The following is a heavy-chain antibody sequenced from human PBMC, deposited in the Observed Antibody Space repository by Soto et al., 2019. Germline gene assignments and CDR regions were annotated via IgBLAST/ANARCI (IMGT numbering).Heavy chain of an antibody. CDR2: ISGSGGST. J-gene: IGHJ6*02. D-gene: IGHD3-22*01. CDR1: GFTFSSYA. V-gene: IGHV3-23*01. CDR3: ASHNYYDSSGYYYRGGNYYYGMDV. Sequence: QPGGSLRLSCAASGFTFSSYAMSWVRQAPGKGLEWVSAISGSGGSTYYADSVKGRFTISRDNSKNTLYLQMNSLRAEDTAVYYCASHNYYDSSGYYYRGGNYYYGMDVWGQGTTVTVSS.